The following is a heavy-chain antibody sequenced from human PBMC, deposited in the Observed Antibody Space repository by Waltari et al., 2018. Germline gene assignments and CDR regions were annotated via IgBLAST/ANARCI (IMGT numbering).Heavy chain of an antibody. Sequence: QVQLVQSGAEVKKPGASVKVSCKASGYTFTSYGISWVRQAPGQGLEWMGWISAYKGNTNYAQKIQGRVTMTTDTSTSTAYMELRSLRSDDTAVYYCARVAYCGGDCYPRGVGTNWFDPWGQGTLVTVSS. CDR3: ARVAYCGGDCYPRGVGTNWFDP. D-gene: IGHD2-21*01. J-gene: IGHJ5*02. CDR2: ISAYKGNT. V-gene: IGHV1-18*01. CDR1: GYTFTSYG.